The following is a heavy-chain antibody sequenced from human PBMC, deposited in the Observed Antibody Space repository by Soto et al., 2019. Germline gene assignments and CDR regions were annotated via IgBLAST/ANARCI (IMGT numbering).Heavy chain of an antibody. CDR3: TTDSYSPIVEVRFDY. J-gene: IGHJ4*01. CDR1: DFAFSNAW. CDR2: IKSRALGGTT. Sequence: LRLSCAASDFAFSNAWINWVRQAPGKGLEWVGRIKSRALGGTTDFAAPVRGRFAITRDDSRNMVYMQMNNLNTEDTAVYYCTTDSYSPIVEVRFDYWGHGTLVTVSS. D-gene: IGHD1-26*01. V-gene: IGHV3-15*07.